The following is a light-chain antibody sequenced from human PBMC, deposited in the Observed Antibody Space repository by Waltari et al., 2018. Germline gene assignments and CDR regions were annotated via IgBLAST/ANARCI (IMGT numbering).Light chain of an antibody. V-gene: IGKV3-15*01. CDR1: QSVRSN. Sequence: EIVMTQSPANLSVSPGERATLSCRASQSVRSNLPWYQQKPGQDPRLLIDGASTRATGIPARFIGSGSGTEFTLTISSLQSEDFAVYYCQQYNNWPPYTFGQGTKLEIK. J-gene: IGKJ2*01. CDR2: GAS. CDR3: QQYNNWPPYT.